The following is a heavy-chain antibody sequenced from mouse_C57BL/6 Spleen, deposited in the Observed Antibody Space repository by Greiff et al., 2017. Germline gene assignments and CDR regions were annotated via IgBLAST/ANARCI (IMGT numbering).Heavy chain of an antibody. CDR1: GYTFTSYW. Sequence: VQLQQPGAELVMPGASVKLSCKASGYTFTSYWMHWVKQRPGQGLEWIGEIYPSDSYTNYNQKFKGKSTLTVDKSSSTAYMQLSSLTSEDSSVYYCARYYGYYLYAMDYWGQGTSVTVSS. J-gene: IGHJ4*01. V-gene: IGHV1-69*01. CDR2: IYPSDSYT. CDR3: ARYYGYYLYAMDY. D-gene: IGHD2-3*01.